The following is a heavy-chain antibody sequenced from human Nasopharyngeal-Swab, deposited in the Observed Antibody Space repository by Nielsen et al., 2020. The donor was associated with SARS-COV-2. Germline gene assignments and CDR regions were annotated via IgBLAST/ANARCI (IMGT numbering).Heavy chain of an antibody. CDR3: ARDGGNWGSSYWYFDL. Sequence: SETLSLTCTVSGGSISSYYWSWIRQPPGKGLEWIGYIYYSGSTNYNPSLKSRVTISVDTSKNQFSLKLSSLTAADTAVYYCARDGGNWGSSYWYFDLWGRGTLVTVSS. D-gene: IGHD7-27*01. CDR2: IYYSGST. CDR1: GGSISSYY. V-gene: IGHV4-59*13. J-gene: IGHJ2*01.